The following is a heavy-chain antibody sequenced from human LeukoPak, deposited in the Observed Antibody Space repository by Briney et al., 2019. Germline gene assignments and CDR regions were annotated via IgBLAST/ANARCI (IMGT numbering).Heavy chain of an antibody. D-gene: IGHD3-22*01. CDR1: GYPISSGFY. Sequence: PSETLSLTCSVSGYPISSGFYWGWIRQSPGKGLEWIGSMFHSGSTYYNPSLKSRVTISVDTSKNQFPLKLSSVTAADTAVYYCARANYYDSSGYSRGAFDMWGQGTTVTVSS. V-gene: IGHV4-38-2*02. CDR3: ARANYYDSSGYSRGAFDM. J-gene: IGHJ3*02. CDR2: MFHSGST.